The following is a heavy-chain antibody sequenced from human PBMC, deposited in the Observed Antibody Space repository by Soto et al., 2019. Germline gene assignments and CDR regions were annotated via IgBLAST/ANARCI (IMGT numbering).Heavy chain of an antibody. Sequence: GESLKISCAASGFTFSSYSMNWVRQAPGKGLEWVSSISSSSSYIYYADSVKGRFTISRDNAKNSLYLQMNSLRAEDTAVYYCARDLSVAGTTWFRSPYFQHWGQGTLVTVSS. D-gene: IGHD1-1*01. CDR1: GFTFSSYS. CDR2: ISSSSSYI. CDR3: ARDLSVAGTTWFRSPYFQH. J-gene: IGHJ1*01. V-gene: IGHV3-21*01.